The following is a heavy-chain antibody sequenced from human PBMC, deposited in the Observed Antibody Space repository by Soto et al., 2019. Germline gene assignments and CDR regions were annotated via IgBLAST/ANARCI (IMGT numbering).Heavy chain of an antibody. CDR2: ISHDGNKE. D-gene: IGHD2-21*01. Sequence: QLVESGGDVVQPGRSLRLSCAASGFTFSNYGMHWVRQAPGKGLEWVAVISHDGNKEYYADSVRGRFTISRDNSKKTVYLQMNSLRAEDTAMYYCAKVAPSICILWGFDRWGQGTLVTVSS. V-gene: IGHV3-30*18. CDR1: GFTFSNYG. CDR3: AKVAPSICILWGFDR. J-gene: IGHJ4*02.